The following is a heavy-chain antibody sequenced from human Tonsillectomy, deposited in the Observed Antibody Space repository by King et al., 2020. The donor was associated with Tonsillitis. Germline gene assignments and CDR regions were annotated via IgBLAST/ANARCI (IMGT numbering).Heavy chain of an antibody. CDR3: ARERGRGSETFDV. J-gene: IGHJ3*01. CDR1: GASISSDDNY. CDR2: INYRGGT. D-gene: IGHD1-14*01. Sequence: QLQESGPGLVKPSQTLSLICTVSGASISSDDNYWTWIRQAPGRGPEWIGYINYRGGTYYSPSLKSRIVISFDTSKNQFPLKLRSVTAADSAMYYCARERGRGSETFDVWGEGRMVTVSS. V-gene: IGHV4-30-4*01.